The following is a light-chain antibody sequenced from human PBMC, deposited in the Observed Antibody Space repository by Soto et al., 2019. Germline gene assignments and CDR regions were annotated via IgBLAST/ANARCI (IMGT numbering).Light chain of an antibody. Sequence: EVVLTQSPGTLSLSPGERATLSCRASQSVSSSRLGWYQQKPGQPPRLLIYDASGRVTGSPERFSGSGSGKNFTLTISGLEPEDFAVYYCKQYGSSRITLCKGTRLEI. CDR3: KQYGSSRIT. J-gene: IGKJ5*01. CDR1: QSVSSSR. CDR2: DAS. V-gene: IGKV3-20*01.